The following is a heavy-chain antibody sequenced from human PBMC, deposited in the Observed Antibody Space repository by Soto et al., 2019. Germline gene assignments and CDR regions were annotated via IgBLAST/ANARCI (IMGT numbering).Heavy chain of an antibody. CDR1: GGSISSSNW. CDR2: IYHSGST. V-gene: IGHV4-4*02. CDR3: ARVLGYYGSGSYGRFDY. D-gene: IGHD3-10*01. Sequence: SETLSLTCAVSGGSISSSNWWSWVRQPPEKGLEWIGEIYHSGSTNYNPSLKSRVTISVDKSKNQFSLKLSSVTAADTAVYYCARVLGYYGSGSYGRFDYWGQGTLVTVSS. J-gene: IGHJ4*02.